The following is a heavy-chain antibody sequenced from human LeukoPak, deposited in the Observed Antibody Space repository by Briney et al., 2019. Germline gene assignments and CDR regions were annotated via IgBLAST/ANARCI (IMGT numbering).Heavy chain of an antibody. Sequence: PGGSLRLSCAASGFTVSSNYMGWVRQAPGKGLEWVSLIYTGGITDYADSVKARFTISRDSSKNTLYLQMNSLRAEDTAVYYCARLGMIQAYSTEDYWGQGTLVTVSS. CDR2: IYTGGIT. CDR3: ARLGMIQAYSTEDY. V-gene: IGHV3-66*04. J-gene: IGHJ4*02. CDR1: GFTVSSNY. D-gene: IGHD6-13*01.